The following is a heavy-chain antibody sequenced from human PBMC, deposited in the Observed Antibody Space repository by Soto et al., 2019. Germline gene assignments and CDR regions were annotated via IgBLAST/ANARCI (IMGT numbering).Heavy chain of an antibody. J-gene: IGHJ4*02. CDR3: IRAPYYDFWSGYPTLDY. CDR1: GFTFSRYW. Sequence: GGSLRLSYAVSGFTFSRYWMHWVRQAPGKGLVWVSRINSDGSSTSYADSVKGRFTISRDNAKNTLYLQMNSLRAEDTAVYYCIRAPYYDFWSGYPTLDYWGQGTLVTVSS. D-gene: IGHD3-3*01. V-gene: IGHV3-74*01. CDR2: INSDGSST.